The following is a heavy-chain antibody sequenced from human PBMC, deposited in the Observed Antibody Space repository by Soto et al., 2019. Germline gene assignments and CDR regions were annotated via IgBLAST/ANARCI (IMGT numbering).Heavy chain of an antibody. D-gene: IGHD6-13*01. V-gene: IGHV4-34*01. J-gene: IGHJ5*02. CDR1: GGSFSGYY. CDR3: ARSRRGFGSSWFDWFDP. Sequence: QVQLQQWGAGLLKPSETLSLTCAVYGGSFSGYYWSWIRQPPGKGLEWIGEINESGSTKHNPSLKGRVPISVDTSKNQFSLKLSSVTAADTAVYYCARSRRGFGSSWFDWFDPWGQGTLVTVSS. CDR2: INESGST.